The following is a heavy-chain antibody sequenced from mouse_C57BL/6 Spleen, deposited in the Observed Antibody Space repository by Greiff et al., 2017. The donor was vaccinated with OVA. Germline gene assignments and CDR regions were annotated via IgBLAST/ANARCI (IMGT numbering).Heavy chain of an antibody. J-gene: IGHJ3*01. D-gene: IGHD2-5*01. CDR2: IYPGNSDT. Sequence: VQLQQSGTVLARPGASVKMSCKTSGYTFTSYWMHWVKQRPGQGLEWKGAIYPGNSDTSYNQKFKGKAKLTAVTSASTAYMELSSRTNEDSAVYYCTRSEAYYSKGGFAYWGQGTLVTVSA. V-gene: IGHV1-5*01. CDR1: GYTFTSYW. CDR3: TRSEAYYSKGGFAY.